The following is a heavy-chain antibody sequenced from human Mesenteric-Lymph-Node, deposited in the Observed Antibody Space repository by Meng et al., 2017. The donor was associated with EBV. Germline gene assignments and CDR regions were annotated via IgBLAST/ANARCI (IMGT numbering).Heavy chain of an antibody. Sequence: QGRRQGSGPGLVKPSGTLSVPCAVSGGSISSTNWWSWVRQPPGKGLEWIGEIYHSGSTNYNPSLKSRVTISLDKSKNQFSLKLSSVTAADTAVYYCARVDYYDSSSLFDPWGQGTLVTVSS. D-gene: IGHD3-22*01. CDR3: ARVDYYDSSSLFDP. V-gene: IGHV4-4*02. CDR1: GGSISSTNW. CDR2: IYHSGST. J-gene: IGHJ5*02.